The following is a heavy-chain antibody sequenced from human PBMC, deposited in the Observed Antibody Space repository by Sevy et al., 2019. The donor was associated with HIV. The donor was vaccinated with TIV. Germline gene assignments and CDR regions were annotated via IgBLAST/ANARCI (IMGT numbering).Heavy chain of an antibody. CDR1: GFTFSSYY. Sequence: GGSLRLSCAASGFTFSSYYMSWVRHAPGKGLEWVANIKQDGSERNYVDSVTGRFTISRDNAKNSLYLHMNSLRAEDRAVYYCARGGGVYWGQGTLVTVSS. J-gene: IGHJ4*02. CDR3: ARGGGVY. V-gene: IGHV3-7*04. CDR2: IKQDGSER. D-gene: IGHD2-15*01.